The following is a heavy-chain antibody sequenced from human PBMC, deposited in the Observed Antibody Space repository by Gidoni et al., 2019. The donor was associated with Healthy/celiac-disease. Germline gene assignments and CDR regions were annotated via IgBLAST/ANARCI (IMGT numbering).Heavy chain of an antibody. D-gene: IGHD6-19*01. Sequence: QVQLVQSGAEVKKPGASVKVSCKDPGYTFTGHYMHWVRQAPGQGLEWMGWINPNSGGTNYAQKFQGWVTMTRDTSISTAYMELSRLRSDDTAVYYCARDRFGNSAVAGQRYYYGMDVWGQGTTVTVSS. CDR1: GYTFTGHY. V-gene: IGHV1-2*04. CDR3: ARDRFGNSAVAGQRYYYGMDV. J-gene: IGHJ6*02. CDR2: INPNSGGT.